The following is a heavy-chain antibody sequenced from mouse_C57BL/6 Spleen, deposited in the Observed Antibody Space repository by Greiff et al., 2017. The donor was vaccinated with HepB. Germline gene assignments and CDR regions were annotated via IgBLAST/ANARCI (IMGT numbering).Heavy chain of an antibody. CDR3: ASVGIYDYDGAWFAY. CDR2: INPYNGGT. D-gene: IGHD2-4*01. Sequence: EVKLQESGPVLVKPGASVKMSCKASGYTFTDYYMNWVKQSHGKSLEWIGVINPYNGGTSYNQKFKGKATLTVDKSSSTAYMELNSLTSEDSAVYYCASVGIYDYDGAWFAYWGQGTLVTVSA. CDR1: GYTFTDYY. J-gene: IGHJ3*01. V-gene: IGHV1-19*01.